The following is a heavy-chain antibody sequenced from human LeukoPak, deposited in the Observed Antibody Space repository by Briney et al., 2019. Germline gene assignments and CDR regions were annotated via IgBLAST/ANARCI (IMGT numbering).Heavy chain of an antibody. Sequence: ASVKVSCKASGNTFTSYGFSWVRQAPGQGLEWMGWISAHNGNTNYAQKLQGRVTMTTDTSTTTAYMEMRSLRSDDTAVYYCARLAYGANYIDYWGQGTLVTVSS. J-gene: IGHJ4*02. CDR3: ARLAYGANYIDY. V-gene: IGHV1-18*01. D-gene: IGHD4-17*01. CDR1: GNTFTSYG. CDR2: ISAHNGNT.